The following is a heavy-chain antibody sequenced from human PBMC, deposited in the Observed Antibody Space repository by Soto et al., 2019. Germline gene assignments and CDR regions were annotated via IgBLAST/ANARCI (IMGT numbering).Heavy chain of an antibody. J-gene: IGHJ6*03. CDR3: ARTMTPFGVDITRTLISYMEV. V-gene: IGHV1-18*01. CDR2: ISPDVDYA. Sequence: QVQLVQSGAEVKKPGASVKVSCKASGYTFSNSGVTWVRQAPGQGLAWMGWISPDVDYANYATRFQGWVTMTTDSTTSTDYMELRSLTSDDTAVYYCARTMTPFGVDITRTLISYMEVWGTGTTVTVSS. CDR1: GYTFSNSG. D-gene: IGHD3-3*01.